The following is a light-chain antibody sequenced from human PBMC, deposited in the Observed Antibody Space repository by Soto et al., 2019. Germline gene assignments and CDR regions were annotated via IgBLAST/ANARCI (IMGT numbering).Light chain of an antibody. CDR2: GSS. Sequence: IVMTQPPATLSVSPGDEVTLSCRASENVGTNLAWYQQKPGQAPRLLIYGSSTRATGIPDTFSGSGSGTEFTLTISSLQSAESAIYYCQQYNNWGLSFGGGTKVEIK. J-gene: IGKJ4*01. CDR1: ENVGTN. V-gene: IGKV3D-15*01. CDR3: QQYNNWGLS.